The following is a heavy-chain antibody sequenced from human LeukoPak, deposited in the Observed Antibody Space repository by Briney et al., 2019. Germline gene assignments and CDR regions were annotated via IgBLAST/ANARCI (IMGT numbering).Heavy chain of an antibody. J-gene: IGHJ3*02. CDR3: AARAPGDAFDI. CDR2: INPSGGST. V-gene: IGHV1-46*01. Sequence: ASVKVSCKASGYTFTGYYMHWVRQAPGQGLEWMGWINPSGGSTSYAQKFQGRVTMTRDMSTSTVYMELSSLRSEDTAVYYCAARAPGDAFDIWGQGTIVTVSS. CDR1: GYTFTGYY.